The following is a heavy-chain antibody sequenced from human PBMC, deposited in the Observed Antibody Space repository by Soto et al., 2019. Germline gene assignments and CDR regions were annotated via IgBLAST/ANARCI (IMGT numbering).Heavy chain of an antibody. CDR1: GGSILNGGHY. D-gene: IGHD4-17*01. CDR3: ARDNYGSMLDF. V-gene: IGHV4-31*03. CDR2: IFFSGNT. Sequence: SENLSLTCSVSGGSILNGGHYWTWIRQHPGKGLEWIGKIFFSGNTHYNPALKSRLTFSVDTTKNQFSLKLKSVTAPDAAIYYGARDNYGSMLDFWGPGTMVTVSS. J-gene: IGHJ4*02.